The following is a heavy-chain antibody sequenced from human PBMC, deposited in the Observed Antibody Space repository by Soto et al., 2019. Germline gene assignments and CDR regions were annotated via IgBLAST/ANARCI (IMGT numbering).Heavy chain of an antibody. CDR1: GFTFSSYA. CDR2: ISGSGGST. Sequence: GSLRLSCAASGFTFSSYAMSWVRQAPGKGLEWVSAISGSGGSTYYADSVKGRFTISRDNSKNTLYLQMNSLRAEDTAVYYCAKEAQTYYYDSSGYYERHDAFDIWGQGTMVTVSS. D-gene: IGHD3-22*01. CDR3: AKEAQTYYYDSSGYYERHDAFDI. J-gene: IGHJ3*02. V-gene: IGHV3-23*01.